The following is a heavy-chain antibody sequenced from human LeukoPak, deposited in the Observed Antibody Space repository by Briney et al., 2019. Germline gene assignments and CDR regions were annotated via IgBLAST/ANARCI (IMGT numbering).Heavy chain of an antibody. CDR3: ARVGVTATPRQNWFDP. D-gene: IGHD3-10*01. V-gene: IGHV4-34*01. CDR1: GGSFSGYY. Sequence: SETLSLTCAVYGGSFSGYYWSWIRQPPGKGLEWIGEINHSGSTNYNPSLKSRVTISVDTSKNQFSLKLSSVTAADTAVYYCARVGVTATPRQNWFDPWGQGTLVTVSS. CDR2: INHSGST. J-gene: IGHJ5*02.